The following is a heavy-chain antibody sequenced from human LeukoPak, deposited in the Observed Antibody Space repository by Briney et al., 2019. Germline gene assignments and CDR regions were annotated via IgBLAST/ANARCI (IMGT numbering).Heavy chain of an antibody. D-gene: IGHD3-22*01. Sequence: GASVKVSCKASGYTFTGYYMHWVRQAPGQGLEWMGWINPNSGGTNYAQTFQGRVTMTSDTSISTAYMELSRLRSDDTAVYYCATVYYYDSSGSDAFDIWGQGTMVTVSS. V-gene: IGHV1-2*02. J-gene: IGHJ3*02. CDR1: GYTFTGYY. CDR2: INPNSGGT. CDR3: ATVYYYDSSGSDAFDI.